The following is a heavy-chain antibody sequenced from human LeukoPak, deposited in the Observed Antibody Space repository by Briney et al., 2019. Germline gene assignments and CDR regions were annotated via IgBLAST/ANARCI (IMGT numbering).Heavy chain of an antibody. CDR3: ARDIVGVYRVQGASQPLEIALDI. D-gene: IGHD1-26*01. CDR1: GYTFTDYY. CDR2: VDPEDGET. V-gene: IGHV1-69-2*01. J-gene: IGHJ3*02. Sequence: GASVKVSCKASGYTFTDYYMHWVQQAPGKGLEWMGRVDPEDGETIYAEKFQGRVTITADTSIYTAYMELSRLRSDDTAVYYCARDIVGVYRVQGASQPLEIALDIWGQGTMLTVSS.